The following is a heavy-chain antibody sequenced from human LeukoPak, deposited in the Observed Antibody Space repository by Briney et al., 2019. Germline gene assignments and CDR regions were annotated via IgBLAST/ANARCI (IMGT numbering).Heavy chain of an antibody. Sequence: GASVKVSCKASGYTFTSYGISWVRQAPGQGLEWMGWISAYNGNTNYAQKLQGRVTMTTDTSTSTAYMELRSLRSDDTAVYYCARDNRPNYGSGTEEFDPWGQGTLVTVSS. D-gene: IGHD3-10*01. CDR1: GYTFTSYG. CDR3: ARDNRPNYGSGTEEFDP. J-gene: IGHJ5*02. V-gene: IGHV1-18*01. CDR2: ISAYNGNT.